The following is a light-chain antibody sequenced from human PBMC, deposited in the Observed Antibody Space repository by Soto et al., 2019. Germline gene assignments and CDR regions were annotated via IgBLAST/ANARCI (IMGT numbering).Light chain of an antibody. Sequence: DIQMTQSPSSLSASVGDRLTLTCRASQSIHSNLNWYQQKPGKAPKLLIYAASNLQSGVPSRFSGSGSGTDFTFTISSLQPEDFATYYCQQSYNVPGTFGGGTKVEIK. CDR3: QQSYNVPGT. CDR1: QSIHSN. V-gene: IGKV1-39*01. J-gene: IGKJ4*01. CDR2: AAS.